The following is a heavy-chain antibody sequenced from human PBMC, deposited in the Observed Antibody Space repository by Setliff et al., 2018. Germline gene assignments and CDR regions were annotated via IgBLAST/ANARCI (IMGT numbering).Heavy chain of an antibody. CDR3: ARSGDYGSGRLSP. J-gene: IGHJ5*02. CDR1: GGSISSSSYY. Sequence: SETLSLTCTVSGGSISSSSYYWGWIRQPPGKGLEWIGSIYYSGSTYYNPSLKSRVTISIDASKNQFSLKLDSVTAADTAVYYCARSGDYGSGRLSPWGQGTLVTVSS. CDR2: IYYSGST. D-gene: IGHD3-10*01. V-gene: IGHV4-39*07.